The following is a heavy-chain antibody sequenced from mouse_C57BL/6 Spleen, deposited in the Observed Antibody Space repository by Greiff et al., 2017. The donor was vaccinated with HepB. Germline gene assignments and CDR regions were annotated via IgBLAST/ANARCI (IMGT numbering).Heavy chain of an antibody. CDR1: GYTFTSYW. J-gene: IGHJ1*03. Sequence: VQLQQSGAELMRPGSSVKLSCKASGYTFTSYWMHWVKQRPIQGLEWIGNIDPSDSETHYNQKFKDKATLTVDKSSSTAYMQLSSLTSEDSAVYYCAKEGGDGYDWYFDVWGTGTTVTVSS. V-gene: IGHV1-52*01. CDR3: AKEGGDGYDWYFDV. CDR2: IDPSDSET. D-gene: IGHD2-2*01.